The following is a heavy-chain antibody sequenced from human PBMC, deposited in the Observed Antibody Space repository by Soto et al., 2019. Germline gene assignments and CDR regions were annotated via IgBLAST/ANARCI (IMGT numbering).Heavy chain of an antibody. J-gene: IGHJ6*02. Sequence: PSETLSLTCTVSGGSISSYYWSWIRQPPGKGLEWIGYIYYSGSTNYNPSLKSRVTISVDTSKNQFSLKLSSVTAADTAVYYCASTMATNYYYGMDVWGQGTTVTVSS. CDR3: ASTMATNYYYGMDV. V-gene: IGHV4-59*01. CDR1: GGSISSYY. CDR2: IYYSGST. D-gene: IGHD3-10*01.